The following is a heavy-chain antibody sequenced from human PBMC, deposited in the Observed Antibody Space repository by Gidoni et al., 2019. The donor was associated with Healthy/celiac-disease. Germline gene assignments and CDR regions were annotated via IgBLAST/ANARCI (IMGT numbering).Heavy chain of an antibody. CDR3: ASEVVVSSGYFDY. Sequence: QVQLVESGGGVVQPGRSLRLSCAASGVTFSSYAMHWVRQAPGKGLEWVAVISYDGSNKYYADSVKGRFTISRDNSKNTLYLQMNSLRAEDTAVYYCASEVVVSSGYFDYWGQGTLVTVSS. CDR2: ISYDGSNK. D-gene: IGHD3-22*01. V-gene: IGHV3-30-3*01. J-gene: IGHJ4*02. CDR1: GVTFSSYA.